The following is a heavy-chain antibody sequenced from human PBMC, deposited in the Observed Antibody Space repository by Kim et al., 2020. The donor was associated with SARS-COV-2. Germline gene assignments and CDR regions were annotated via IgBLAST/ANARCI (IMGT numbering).Heavy chain of an antibody. Sequence: GGSLRLSCAASGFTFSSYAMHWVRQAPGKGLEWVAVISYDGSNKYYADSVKGRFTISRDNSKNTLYLQMNSLRAEDTAVYYCARDYRVVVPAAMHYFDYWGQGTLVTVSS. D-gene: IGHD2-2*01. CDR1: GFTFSSYA. J-gene: IGHJ4*02. CDR2: ISYDGSNK. CDR3: ARDYRVVVPAAMHYFDY. V-gene: IGHV3-30-3*01.